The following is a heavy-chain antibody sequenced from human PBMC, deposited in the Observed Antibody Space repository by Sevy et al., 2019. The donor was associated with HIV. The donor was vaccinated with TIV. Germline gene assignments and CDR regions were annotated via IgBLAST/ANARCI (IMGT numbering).Heavy chain of an antibody. CDR2: FDPEDGET. D-gene: IGHD3-22*01. Sequence: ASVNVSCKVSGYTLSDLSMYWVRQAPGKGLAWMGGFDPEDGETIYAQKFQGRVTMTEDTSTDTAYMELSSLRSEDTAVYYCATLEYFYDTSGYSSGDYWGQGTLVTVSS. J-gene: IGHJ4*02. V-gene: IGHV1-24*01. CDR3: ATLEYFYDTSGYSSGDY. CDR1: GYTLSDLS.